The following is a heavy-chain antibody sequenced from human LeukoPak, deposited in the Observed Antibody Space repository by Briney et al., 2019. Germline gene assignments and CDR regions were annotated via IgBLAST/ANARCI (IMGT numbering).Heavy chain of an antibody. D-gene: IGHD3-22*01. J-gene: IGHJ4*02. CDR2: ISGSGGST. CDR1: GFTFSSYG. CDR3: ARVPNEYYYDSSGYYQVHFDY. Sequence: GGSLRLSCAASGFTFSSYGMSWVRQAPGKGLEWVSAISGSGGSTYYADSVKGRFTISRDNSKNSLYLQMNSLRAEDTAVYYCARVPNEYYYDSSGYYQVHFDYWGQGTLVTVSS. V-gene: IGHV3-23*01.